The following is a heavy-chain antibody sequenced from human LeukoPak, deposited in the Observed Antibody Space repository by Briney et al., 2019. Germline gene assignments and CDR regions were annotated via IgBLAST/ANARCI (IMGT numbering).Heavy chain of an antibody. CDR2: ISYDGSNK. CDR3: ATYSSSSEEDYYFDY. V-gene: IGHV3-30-3*01. J-gene: IGHJ4*02. CDR1: GFTFSSYA. D-gene: IGHD6-6*01. Sequence: GGSLRLSCAASGFTFSSYAMHWVRQAPGKGLEWVAVISYDGSNKYYADSVKGRFTISRDNSKNTLYLQMNSLRAEDTAVYYCATYSSSSEEDYYFDYWGQGTLVTVSS.